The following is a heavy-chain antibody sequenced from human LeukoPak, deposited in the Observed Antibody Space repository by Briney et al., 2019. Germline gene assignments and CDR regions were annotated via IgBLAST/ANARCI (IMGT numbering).Heavy chain of an antibody. V-gene: IGHV3-23*01. CDR2: ISGNGGST. Sequence: GGSLRLSCAASGFTFSSYAMSWVRQAPGKGLEWVSGISGNGGSTYYADSVKGRFTISRDNSKNTLYLQMNSLRAEDTAVYYCAKTRGYSSSWYDYWGQGTLVTVSS. D-gene: IGHD6-13*01. CDR1: GFTFSSYA. CDR3: AKTRGYSSSWYDY. J-gene: IGHJ4*02.